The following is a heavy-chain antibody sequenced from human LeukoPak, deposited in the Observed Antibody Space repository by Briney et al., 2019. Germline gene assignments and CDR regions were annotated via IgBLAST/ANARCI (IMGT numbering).Heavy chain of an antibody. CDR3: ARVRYSSSWYTWGRYYYYYYMDV. CDR2: INHSGST. D-gene: IGHD6-13*01. CDR1: GGSFSGYY. J-gene: IGHJ6*03. V-gene: IGHV4-34*01. Sequence: SETLSLTCAVSGGSFSGYYWSWIRQPPGKGLEWIGEINHSGSTNYNPSLKSRVTISVDTSKNQFSLKLSSVTAADTAVYYCARVRYSSSWYTWGRYYYYYYMDVWGKGTTVTVSS.